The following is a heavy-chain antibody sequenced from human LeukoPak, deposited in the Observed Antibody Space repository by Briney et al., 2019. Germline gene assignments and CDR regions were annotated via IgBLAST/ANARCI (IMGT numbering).Heavy chain of an antibody. CDR2: IKSKTDGGTT. V-gene: IGHV3-15*01. CDR3: TTRSSSPRGWDNYYYYMDV. Sequence: GGSLRLSCAASGFTFSNAWMSWVRQAPGKGLEWVGRIKSKTDGGTTDYAAPVKGRFTISRDDSKNTLYLQMNSPKTEDTAVYYCTTRSSSPRGWDNYYYYMDVWGKGTTVTVSS. D-gene: IGHD6-6*01. J-gene: IGHJ6*03. CDR1: GFTFSNAW.